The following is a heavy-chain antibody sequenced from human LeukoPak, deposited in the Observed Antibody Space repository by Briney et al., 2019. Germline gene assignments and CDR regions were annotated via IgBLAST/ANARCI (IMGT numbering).Heavy chain of an antibody. CDR3: ARLRAAAGTQFFDY. Sequence: HGESLKISCKGSGYSFTSYWIGWVRQMPGKGLEWMGIIYPGDSDTRYSPSFQGQVTISADQSISTAYLQWSSLKASDTAMYYCARLRAAAGTQFFDYWGQGTLVTVSS. CDR1: GYSFTSYW. CDR2: IYPGDSDT. J-gene: IGHJ4*02. V-gene: IGHV5-51*01. D-gene: IGHD6-13*01.